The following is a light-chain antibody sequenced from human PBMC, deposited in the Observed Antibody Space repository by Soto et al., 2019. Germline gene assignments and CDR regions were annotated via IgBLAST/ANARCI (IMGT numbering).Light chain of an antibody. CDR2: GAS. CDR3: QQHGTSPI. J-gene: IGKJ4*01. V-gene: IGKV3-20*01. CDR1: QAVSSIL. Sequence: EVVLTQSPGTLSLSPGERATLSCRSSQAVSSILLAWYQQKPGQAPRLLIYGASSRATGIPDRVSGSGSGTDFTLTVSRLEPEDFAVYYCQQHGTSPIFGRGTKVAIK.